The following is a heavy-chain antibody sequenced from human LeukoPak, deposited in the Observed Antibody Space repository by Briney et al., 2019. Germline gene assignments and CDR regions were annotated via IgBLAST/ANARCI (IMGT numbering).Heavy chain of an antibody. CDR2: IYHSGST. CDR3: AREGDLQAYCGGDCYSYFDY. D-gene: IGHD2-21*02. Sequence: PSETLSLTCAVSGYSISSGYYWGWIRQPPGKGLEWIGSIYHSGSTYYNPSLKSRVTISVDTSKNQFSLELSSVTAADTAVYYCAREGDLQAYCGGDCYSYFDYWGQGTLVTVSS. V-gene: IGHV4-38-2*02. J-gene: IGHJ4*02. CDR1: GYSISSGYY.